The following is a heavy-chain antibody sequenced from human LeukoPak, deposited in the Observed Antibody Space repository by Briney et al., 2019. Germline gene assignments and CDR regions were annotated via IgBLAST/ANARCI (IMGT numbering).Heavy chain of an antibody. Sequence: GGSLRLSCAASGFIFSNYWMYWVRQAPGKGLVWVSRINSDGSSTSYTDSVKGRFTVSRDNAKNTLYLQMNSLRAEDTAVYYCARIRGGYYSDFWGQGTLVTVSS. CDR2: INSDGSST. CDR3: ARIRGGYYSDF. D-gene: IGHD2-2*01. V-gene: IGHV3-74*01. J-gene: IGHJ4*02. CDR1: GFIFSNYW.